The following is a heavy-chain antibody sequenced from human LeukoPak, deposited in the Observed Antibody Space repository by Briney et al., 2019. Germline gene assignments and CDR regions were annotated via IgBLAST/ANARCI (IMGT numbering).Heavy chain of an antibody. D-gene: IGHD3-22*01. J-gene: IGHJ4*02. CDR3: ASIITDYYDSSGSMYYFDY. V-gene: IGHV1-69*04. CDR2: IIPILGIA. CDR1: GGTFSSYA. Sequence: SVKVSCKASGGTFSSYAISWVRQAPGQGLEWMGRIIPILGIANYAQKFQGRVTITADKSTSTAYMELSSLRSEDTAVYYCASIITDYYDSSGSMYYFDYWGREPWSPSPQ.